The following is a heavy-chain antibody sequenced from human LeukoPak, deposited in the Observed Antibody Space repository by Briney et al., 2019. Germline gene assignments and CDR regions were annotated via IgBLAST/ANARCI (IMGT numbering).Heavy chain of an antibody. CDR1: GYTFTGYY. CDR2: INPNSGGT. Sequence: ASVKVSCKASGYTFTGYYMHWVRQAPGQGLEWMGWINPNSGGTNYAQKFQGRVTMTRDTSISTAYMELSRLSSVTAADTAVYYCARGGDSGYDYLDYWGQGTLVTVSS. V-gene: IGHV1-2*02. J-gene: IGHJ4*02. D-gene: IGHD5-12*01. CDR3: ARGGDSGYDYLDY.